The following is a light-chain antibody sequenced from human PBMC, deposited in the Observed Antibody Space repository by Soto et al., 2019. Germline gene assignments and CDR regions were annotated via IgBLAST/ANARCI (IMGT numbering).Light chain of an antibody. V-gene: IGKV3-20*01. Sequence: EIVWTQSPGTLSLSPWERAILSCRASQSVAGSYLAWYQQKPGQAPRLLIYGASSRATGFPDRFSGSGSGTDFTLTISGLEPEDSAVYYCQQYGSSSEITFGQGTRLEIK. CDR3: QQYGSSSEIT. J-gene: IGKJ5*01. CDR1: QSVAGSY. CDR2: GAS.